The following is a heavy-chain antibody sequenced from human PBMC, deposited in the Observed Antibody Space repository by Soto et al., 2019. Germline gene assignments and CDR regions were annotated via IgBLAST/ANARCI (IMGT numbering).Heavy chain of an antibody. CDR1: GGSFSGYY. D-gene: IGHD3-10*01. J-gene: IGHJ6*02. Sequence: LSLTCAVYGGSFSGYYWSWIRQPPGKGLEWIGEINHSGSTNYNPSLKSRVTISVDTSKNQFSLKLSSVTAADTAVYYCARGRITMVRGVTSGMDVWGQGTTVTVSS. CDR3: ARGRITMVRGVTSGMDV. V-gene: IGHV4-34*01. CDR2: INHSGST.